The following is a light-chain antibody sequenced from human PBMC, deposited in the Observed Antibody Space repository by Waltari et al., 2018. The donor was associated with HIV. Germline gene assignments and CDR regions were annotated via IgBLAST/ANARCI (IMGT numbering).Light chain of an antibody. V-gene: IGLV1-44*01. Sequence: QSVLTQPPSASGTPGQRVTLSCSGRSSNIGSNTVNWYQQVPGTAPKLLIYSNNQRPSGVPDRFSGSKSGTSASLAISGLQSEDEVDYFCASWDDRLSGWVFGGGTKLTVL. J-gene: IGLJ3*02. CDR2: SNN. CDR1: SSNIGSNT. CDR3: ASWDDRLSGWV.